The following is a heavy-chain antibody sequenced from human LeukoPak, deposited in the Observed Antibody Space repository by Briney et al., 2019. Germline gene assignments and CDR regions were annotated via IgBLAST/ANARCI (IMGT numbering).Heavy chain of an antibody. V-gene: IGHV4-39*01. CDR3: ARHSGYCSGGSCYYYYFDY. Sequence: SETLSLTCTVSGGSISSSSYYWGWIRQPPGKGLDWIGSIYYSGSTYYNPSLKSRVTISVDASKNQFSLKLSSVTAADTAVYYCARHSGYCSGGSCYYYYFDYWGQGTLVTVSS. CDR2: IYYSGST. D-gene: IGHD2-15*01. J-gene: IGHJ4*02. CDR1: GGSISSSSYY.